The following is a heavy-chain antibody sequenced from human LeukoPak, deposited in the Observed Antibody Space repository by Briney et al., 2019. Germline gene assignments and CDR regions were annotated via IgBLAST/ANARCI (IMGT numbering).Heavy chain of an antibody. CDR3: AGGLSYHRINDAFDI. CDR2: ISGYNGNT. Sequence: ASVKVSCKASGYTFTNYGISWIRQAPGQGLEWMGWISGYNGNTKYAQKFQGRVTMTTDTSTSTAYMELSSLRSEDTAVYYCAGGLSYHRINDAFDIWGQGTMVTVSS. V-gene: IGHV1-18*01. CDR1: GYTFTNYG. D-gene: IGHD2-21*02. J-gene: IGHJ3*02.